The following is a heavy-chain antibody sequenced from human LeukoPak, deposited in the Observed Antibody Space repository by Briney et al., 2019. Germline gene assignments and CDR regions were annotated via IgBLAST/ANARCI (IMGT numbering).Heavy chain of an antibody. J-gene: IGHJ3*02. D-gene: IGHD2-15*01. Sequence: GGSLRLSCAASGFTFSSYAMHWVRQAPGKGLEWVAVISYDGSNKYYADSVKGRFTISRDNSKNTLYLQMNSLRAEDTAVYYCARDLTTLNYCSGGSCFWWGAFDIWGQGTMVTVSS. V-gene: IGHV3-30*04. CDR1: GFTFSSYA. CDR2: ISYDGSNK. CDR3: ARDLTTLNYCSGGSCFWWGAFDI.